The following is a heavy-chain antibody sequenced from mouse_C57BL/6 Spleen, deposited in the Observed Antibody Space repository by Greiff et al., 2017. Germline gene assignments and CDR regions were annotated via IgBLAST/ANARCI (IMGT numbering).Heavy chain of an antibody. CDR1: GYAFSSYW. J-gene: IGHJ2*01. Sequence: VQLQQSGAELVKPGASVKISCKASGYAFSSYWMNWVKQRPGKGLEWIGQIYPGDGDTNYNGKFKGKATLTADNSSSTAYMQLSSLTSEDSAVYFCARWVLREIDYFDYWGQGTTLTVSS. V-gene: IGHV1-80*01. CDR2: IYPGDGDT. D-gene: IGHD2-14*01. CDR3: ARWVLREIDYFDY.